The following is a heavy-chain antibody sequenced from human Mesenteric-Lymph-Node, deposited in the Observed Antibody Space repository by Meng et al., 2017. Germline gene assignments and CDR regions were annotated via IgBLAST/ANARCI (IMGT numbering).Heavy chain of an antibody. CDR2: ISSSGSTI. J-gene: IGHJ5*02. V-gene: IGHV3-48*03. D-gene: IGHD2-15*01. CDR1: GFTFSSYE. Sequence: GGSLRLSCAASGFTFSSYEMNWVRQAPGKGLEWVSYISSSGSTIYYADSVKGRFTISRDNAKNSLYLQMNSLRAEDTAVYYCARAHLVVVAAWDWFDPWGQGTLVTVSS. CDR3: ARAHLVVVAAWDWFDP.